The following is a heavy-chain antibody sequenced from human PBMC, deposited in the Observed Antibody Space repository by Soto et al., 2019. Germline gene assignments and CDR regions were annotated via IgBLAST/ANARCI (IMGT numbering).Heavy chain of an antibody. J-gene: IGHJ6*02. CDR1: GGSVSSGSYY. CDR2: IYYSGST. CDR3: ASLPYYDFWSGYPLYGMDV. D-gene: IGHD3-3*01. V-gene: IGHV4-61*01. Sequence: TSETLSLTCTFAGGSVSSGSYYWSWIRQPPGKGLEWIGYIYYSGSTNYNPSLKSRVTISVDTSKNQFSLKLSSVTAADTAVYYCASLPYYDFWSGYPLYGMDVWGQGTTVTVS.